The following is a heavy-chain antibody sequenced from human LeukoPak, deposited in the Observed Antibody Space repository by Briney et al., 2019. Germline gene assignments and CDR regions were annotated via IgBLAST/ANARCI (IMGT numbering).Heavy chain of an antibody. V-gene: IGHV3-7*01. Sequence: PGGSLRLSCAASGFRFNTFWMSWVRQAPGKGLEWVANIKQDGNEKYYADSVKGRFTISRDNGKNSLDLQMNSLRADDTAFYYCARDTLGEGEDANYAVYYFDYWGQETVVTVSS. CDR3: ARDTLGEGEDANYAVYYFDY. D-gene: IGHD4/OR15-4a*01. CDR1: GFRFNTFW. J-gene: IGHJ4*02. CDR2: IKQDGNEK.